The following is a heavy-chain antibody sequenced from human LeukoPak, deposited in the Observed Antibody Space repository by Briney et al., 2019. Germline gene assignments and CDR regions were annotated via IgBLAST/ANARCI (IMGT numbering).Heavy chain of an antibody. CDR2: IYYSGST. CDR3: ARNILTGYPNDY. J-gene: IGHJ4*02. Sequence: SETLSLTCTVSGGSISSYYWSWIRQPPGKGLEWIGYIYYSGSTNYNPSLKSRVTISVDTSKNQFSLKLSSVTAADTAVFYCARNILTGYPNDYWGQGTLVTVSS. CDR1: GGSISSYY. V-gene: IGHV4-59*08. D-gene: IGHD3-9*01.